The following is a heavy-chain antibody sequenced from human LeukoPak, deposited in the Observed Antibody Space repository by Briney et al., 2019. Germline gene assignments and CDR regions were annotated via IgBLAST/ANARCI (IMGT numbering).Heavy chain of an antibody. CDR2: IYPGDSDT. Sequence: GEPLKISCKGSGFNFGNYWIGWVRQMPGKGLEWMGIIYPGDSDTRYSPSFQGRVTMSVDKSNSTAYLQWSSLKASDTAMYYCARRQGCSSTSCPPDYWGQGTLVTVSS. V-gene: IGHV5-51*01. J-gene: IGHJ4*02. CDR3: ARRQGCSSTSCPPDY. CDR1: GFNFGNYW. D-gene: IGHD2-2*01.